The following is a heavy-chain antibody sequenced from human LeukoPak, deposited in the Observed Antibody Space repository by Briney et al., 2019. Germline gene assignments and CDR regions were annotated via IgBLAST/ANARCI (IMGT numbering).Heavy chain of an antibody. V-gene: IGHV1-2*02. Sequence: ASVKVPCKASGYTFTGYYMHWVRQAPGQGLEWMGWINPNSGGTNYAQKFQGRVTMTRDTSISTAYMELSRLRSDDTAVYYCARASQTSRISRCYFDYWGQGTLVTVSS. CDR1: GYTFTGYY. CDR3: ARASQTSRISRCYFDY. CDR2: INPNSGGT. J-gene: IGHJ4*02. D-gene: IGHD2/OR15-2a*01.